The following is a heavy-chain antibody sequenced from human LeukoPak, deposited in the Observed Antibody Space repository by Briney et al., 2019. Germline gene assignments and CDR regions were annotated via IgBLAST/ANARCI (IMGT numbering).Heavy chain of an antibody. Sequence: GASVKVSCKASGGTFSSYAISWVRQAPGQGLEWMGGIIPIFGTANYAQKFQGRVTITTDESTSTAYVELSSLRSEDTAVYYCAASIAMVRGPFDYWGQGTLVTVSS. J-gene: IGHJ4*02. D-gene: IGHD3-10*01. CDR2: IIPIFGTA. CDR3: AASIAMVRGPFDY. CDR1: GGTFSSYA. V-gene: IGHV1-69*05.